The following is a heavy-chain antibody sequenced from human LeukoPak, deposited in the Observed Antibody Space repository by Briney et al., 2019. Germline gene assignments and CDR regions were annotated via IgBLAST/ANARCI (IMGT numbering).Heavy chain of an antibody. Sequence: GGSLRLSCAASGFTFSSSGMHWVRQAPGKGLEWVAFIRYDGSNTYYADSVKGRFTISRDNSKNTLFLQMNGLRAEDAAVYYCASDGRRSGSYSSYFDYWGQGTLVTVSS. J-gene: IGHJ4*02. CDR3: ASDGRRSGSYSSYFDY. CDR2: IRYDGSNT. CDR1: GFTFSSSG. D-gene: IGHD1-26*01. V-gene: IGHV3-30*02.